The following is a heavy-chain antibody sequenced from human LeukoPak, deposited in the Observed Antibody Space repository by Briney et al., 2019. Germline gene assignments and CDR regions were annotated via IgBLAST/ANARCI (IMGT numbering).Heavy chain of an antibody. D-gene: IGHD6-19*01. CDR1: GFTFRSYA. J-gene: IGHJ4*02. Sequence: GGSLRLSCAVSGFTFRSYAMSWVPQAPGKGLEWVSAISGSGGSTYYADSVKGRFTISRDNSKNTLYLQMNSLRAEDTAVYYCAKDRSSGWYFGGFAYWGQGTLVTVSS. V-gene: IGHV3-23*01. CDR2: ISGSGGST. CDR3: AKDRSSGWYFGGFAY.